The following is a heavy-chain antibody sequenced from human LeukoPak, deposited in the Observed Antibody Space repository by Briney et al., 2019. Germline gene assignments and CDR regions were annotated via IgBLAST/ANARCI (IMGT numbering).Heavy chain of an antibody. CDR1: GFTFSTYA. CDR3: AAPPEAVARFAELPLRY. V-gene: IGHV3-30-3*01. CDR2: ISYDGYNK. Sequence: GRSLRLSCAGSGFTFSTYAMHWVRQAPGKGLEWVAAISYDGYNKYADSVKGRFTISRDNSKNNLYLHMSSLRAEDTAVYYCAAPPEAVARFAELPLRYLGQGTLVTVSS. J-gene: IGHJ4*02. D-gene: IGHD6-19*01.